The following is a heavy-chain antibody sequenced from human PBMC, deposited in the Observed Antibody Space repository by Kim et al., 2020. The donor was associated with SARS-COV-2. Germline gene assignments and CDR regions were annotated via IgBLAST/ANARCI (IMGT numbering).Heavy chain of an antibody. CDR1: GGTFGTDA. D-gene: IGHD5-12*01. CDR3: ASGVWMATQYFIDY. V-gene: IGHV1-69*13. CDR2: ITPIFDTP. Sequence: SVKVSCKASGGTFGTDAISWVRQAPGHDLDWMGGITPIFDTPNYAQKFQGRVTLSEDESTSTAYMELCGLRSEDTAMYYCASGVWMATQYFIDYWGQGTLVTVSS. J-gene: IGHJ4*02.